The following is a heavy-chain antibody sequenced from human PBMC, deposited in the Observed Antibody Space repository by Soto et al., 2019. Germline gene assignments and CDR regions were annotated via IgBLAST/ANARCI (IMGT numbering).Heavy chain of an antibody. D-gene: IGHD5-18*01. J-gene: IGHJ4*02. Sequence: SVKVSCKAPGGTFSTYAISWVRQAPGQGLEWMGGIIPMFGTANYAQRFQDRVTITADESTNTIYMELSSLRSEDTAVYFCASGIQLWLRRINNGYSGWGQGTLVTVSS. V-gene: IGHV1-69*13. CDR1: GGTFSTYA. CDR2: IIPMFGTA. CDR3: ASGIQLWLRRINNGYSG.